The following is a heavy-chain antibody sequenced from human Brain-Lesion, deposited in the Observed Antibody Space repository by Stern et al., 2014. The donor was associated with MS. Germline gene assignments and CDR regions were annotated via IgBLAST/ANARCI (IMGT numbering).Heavy chain of an antibody. Sequence: VQLVESGPGLVKPSETLSLTCTVSGGSIGRSSYYWGWIRPPPGKGLEWIGNIFYTGSTFYDPSLKTGVTIPGDTPNNHSPVSLSSVTAADTAVYYCARGAGVFDSWGQGTLVTVSP. V-gene: IGHV4-39*02. CDR2: IFYTGST. CDR3: ARGAGVFDS. D-gene: IGHD6-19*01. CDR1: GGSIGRSSYY. J-gene: IGHJ4*02.